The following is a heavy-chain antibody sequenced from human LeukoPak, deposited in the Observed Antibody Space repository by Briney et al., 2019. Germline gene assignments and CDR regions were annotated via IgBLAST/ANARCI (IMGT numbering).Heavy chain of an antibody. J-gene: IGHJ6*03. CDR3: AKDNIVVVPAARDHYYYYYMDV. D-gene: IGHD2-2*01. V-gene: IGHV3-30*02. Sequence: PGRSLRLSCAASGFTLSSYGIHWVRQAPGKGLEWVAFIRYDGSNKYYADSVKGRFTISRDNSKNTLYLQMNSLRAEDTAVYYCAKDNIVVVPAARDHYYYYYMDVWGKGTTVTVSS. CDR1: GFTLSSYG. CDR2: IRYDGSNK.